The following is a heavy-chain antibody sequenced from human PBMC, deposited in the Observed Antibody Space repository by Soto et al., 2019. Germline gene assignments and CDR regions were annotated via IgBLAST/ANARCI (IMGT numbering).Heavy chain of an antibody. CDR1: SASLSSSTYY. Sequence: SETLSLTCSVSSASLSSSTYYWSRIRQPPGRGPEWIGSIYYSGNTYYKPSLKSRVSISIDTSRNQFSLKLSSVTAADTAVYYCAVSRDGYSMDVWGQGTTVTVSS. V-gene: IGHV4-39*07. D-gene: IGHD2-2*01. CDR2: IYYSGNT. CDR3: AVSRDGYSMDV. J-gene: IGHJ6*02.